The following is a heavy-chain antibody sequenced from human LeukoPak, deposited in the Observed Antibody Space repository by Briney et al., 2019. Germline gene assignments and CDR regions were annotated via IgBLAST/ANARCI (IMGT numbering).Heavy chain of an antibody. CDR1: GFTFSNYA. Sequence: GGSLRLSCAASGFTFSNYAMSWVRQAPGKGLEWVSAMSGSGSSTWYADSVKGRLTISRDNSKNTLFLQMNSLRAEDTAVYYCAKDLYDSSGSRYDYWGQGTLVTVSS. D-gene: IGHD3-22*01. CDR2: MSGSGSST. V-gene: IGHV3-23*01. J-gene: IGHJ4*02. CDR3: AKDLYDSSGSRYDY.